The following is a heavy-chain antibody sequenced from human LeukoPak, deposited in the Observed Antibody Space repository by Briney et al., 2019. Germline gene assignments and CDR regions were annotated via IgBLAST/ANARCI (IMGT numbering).Heavy chain of an antibody. V-gene: IGHV5-51*01. CDR2: IYPGGSDT. CDR1: GYRFTSYW. D-gene: IGHD2-8*01. Sequence: GGALKISFKGSGYRFTSYWIGWVRRMPGKGLEYMGIIYPGGSDTRYSPSFQGQVTISADKSSSAAYLQWSSLKASDTAIYYCARRGACSSGVCDYFDYWGQGTVVTVSS. J-gene: IGHJ4*02. CDR3: ARRGACSSGVCDYFDY.